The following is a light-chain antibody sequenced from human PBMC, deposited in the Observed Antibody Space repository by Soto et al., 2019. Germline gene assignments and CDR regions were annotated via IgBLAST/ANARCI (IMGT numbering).Light chain of an antibody. CDR1: QSLVYSDGNAY. J-gene: IGKJ1*01. CDR3: MQRKHWPPT. V-gene: IGKV2-30*01. CDR2: KAS. Sequence: DVVMTQSPLSLPVTLGQPASISCRSSQSLVYSDGNAYLNWLQQRPGQSPRRLIYKASNRDSGVPDRFSGEGSGKDFKLQINRLEAEDVGVYYCMQRKHWPPTFGRGTRVEIK.